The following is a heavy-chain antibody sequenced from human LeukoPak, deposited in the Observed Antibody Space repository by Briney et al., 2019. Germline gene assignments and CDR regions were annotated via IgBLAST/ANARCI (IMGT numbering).Heavy chain of an antibody. V-gene: IGHV3-11*01. J-gene: IGHJ4*02. CDR1: GFTFSDYY. CDR2: ISNSGTII. Sequence: GGSLRLSCAASGFTFSDYYMSWIRQAPGKGLEWVSYISNSGTIIYYADSVKGRFTISRDNAKNTLYLQMNSLRAEDTAVYYCATGKGWNDYSFDYWGQGTLVTVSS. D-gene: IGHD1-1*01. CDR3: ATGKGWNDYSFDY.